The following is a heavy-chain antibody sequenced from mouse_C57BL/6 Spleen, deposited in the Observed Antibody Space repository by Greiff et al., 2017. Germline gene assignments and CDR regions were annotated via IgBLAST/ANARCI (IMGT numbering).Heavy chain of an antibody. Sequence: QVQLKESGAELVRPGASVKLSCKASGYTFTDYYINWVKQRPGQGLEWIARIYPGSGNTYYNEKFKGKATLTAEKSSSTAYMQLSSLTSEDSAVYFCARGDNYGKFAMDYWGQGTSVTVSS. CDR3: ARGDNYGKFAMDY. CDR2: IYPGSGNT. J-gene: IGHJ4*01. V-gene: IGHV1-76*01. D-gene: IGHD2-1*01. CDR1: GYTFTDYY.